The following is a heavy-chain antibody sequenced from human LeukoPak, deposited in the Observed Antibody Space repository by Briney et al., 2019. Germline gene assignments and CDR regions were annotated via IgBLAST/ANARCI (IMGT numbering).Heavy chain of an antibody. V-gene: IGHV3-30*03. J-gene: IGHJ4*02. D-gene: IGHD4-23*01. Sequence: GRSLRLSCAASGFTFSSYGMHWVRQAPGKGLEWVAVISYDGSNKYYADSVKGRFTISRDNSKNTLYLQMNSLRAEDTAVYYCARAYYGGKEYYFDYWGQGTLVTVSS. CDR3: ARAYYGGKEYYFDY. CDR1: GFTFSSYG. CDR2: ISYDGSNK.